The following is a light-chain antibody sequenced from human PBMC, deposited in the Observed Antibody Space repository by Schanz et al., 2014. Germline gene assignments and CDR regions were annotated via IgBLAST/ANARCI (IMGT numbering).Light chain of an antibody. CDR2: EGS. J-gene: IGLJ2*01. V-gene: IGLV2-14*02. CDR1: SSDVGSYNL. CDR3: SSYTVTSTLV. Sequence: QSALTQPASVSGSPGQSITISCTGTSSDVGSYNLVSWYQHHPGKAPKLMIYEGSKRPSGVSNRFSGSKSGNTASLTISGLQAEDEADYYCSSYTVTSTLVFGGGTKLTVL.